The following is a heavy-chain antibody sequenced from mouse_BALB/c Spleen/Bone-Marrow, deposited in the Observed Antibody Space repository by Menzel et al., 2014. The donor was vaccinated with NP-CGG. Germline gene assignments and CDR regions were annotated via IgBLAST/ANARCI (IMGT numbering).Heavy chain of an antibody. CDR1: GYAFTNYL. CDR2: INPGSGGT. V-gene: IGHV1-54*01. CDR3: ARIYYGNYY. D-gene: IGHD2-1*01. J-gene: IGHJ2*01. Sequence: VQLQQSGAELVRPGTSVKVSCKASGYAFTNYLIEWVKQRPGQGLEWIGVINPGSGGTNYNEKFKGKATLTADKSSSTAYMQLSSPTSDDSAVYFCARIYYGNYYWGQGTTLTVSS.